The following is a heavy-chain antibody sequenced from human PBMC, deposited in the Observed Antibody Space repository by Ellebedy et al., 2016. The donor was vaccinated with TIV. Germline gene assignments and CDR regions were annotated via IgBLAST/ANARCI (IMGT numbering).Heavy chain of an antibody. J-gene: IGHJ4*02. V-gene: IGHV3-11*05. CDR1: GLTFSDYY. D-gene: IGHD5-12*01. CDR2: ISGSSAYT. Sequence: PGGSLRLSCAASGLTFSDYYMTWIRQAPGKGLEWISFISGSSAYTKYADSVKGRFTISRDNAKSALYLQMNNLRAEDTAVYYCARDTYRGHDYWGQGTLVTVSS. CDR3: ARDTYRGHDY.